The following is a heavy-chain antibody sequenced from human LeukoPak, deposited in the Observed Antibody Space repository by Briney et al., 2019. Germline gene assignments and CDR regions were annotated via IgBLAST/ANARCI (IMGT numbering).Heavy chain of an antibody. J-gene: IGHJ4*02. CDR1: GFTFSSYG. D-gene: IGHD2-8*01. Sequence: GRSLRLSCAASGFTFSSYGMHWVRQAPGKGLEWVAVISYDGSNKYYADSVKGRFTISRDNSKNTLYLQMNSLRAENRAVYYCAKDSMQDYWGQGTLVTVSS. CDR3: AKDSMQDY. CDR2: ISYDGSNK. V-gene: IGHV3-30*18.